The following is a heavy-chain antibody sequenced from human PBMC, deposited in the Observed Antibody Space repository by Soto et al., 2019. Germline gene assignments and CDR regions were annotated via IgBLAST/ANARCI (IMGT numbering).Heavy chain of an antibody. J-gene: IGHJ3*02. CDR1: GFTFSSYW. V-gene: IGHV3-74*01. CDR3: ARGGGYDFWGAVRDHDAFDI. Sequence: EVQLVESGGGLVQPGGSLRLSCAASGFTFSSYWMHWVRQAPGKGLVWVSRINSDGSSTSYADSVKGRFTISRDNAKNTLYLQMNSLRAEDTAVYYGARGGGYDFWGAVRDHDAFDIWGQGTMVTVSS. CDR2: INSDGSST. D-gene: IGHD3-3*01.